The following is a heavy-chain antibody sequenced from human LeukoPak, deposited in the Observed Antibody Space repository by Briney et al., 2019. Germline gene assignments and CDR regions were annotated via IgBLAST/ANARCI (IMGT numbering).Heavy chain of an antibody. Sequence: ASVKVSCKASGYTFTGYYMHWVRQAPRQGLELMGWINPNSGGTNYSQKFQGRVTMTRVTSISTAYMELSRLRSADTPAVYFDGDLAGPYYESSAPPGYWGQGTLVTVSS. CDR3: DGDLAGPYYESSAPPGY. V-gene: IGHV1-2*02. CDR2: INPNSGGT. J-gene: IGHJ4*02. D-gene: IGHD3-22*01. CDR1: GYTFTGYY.